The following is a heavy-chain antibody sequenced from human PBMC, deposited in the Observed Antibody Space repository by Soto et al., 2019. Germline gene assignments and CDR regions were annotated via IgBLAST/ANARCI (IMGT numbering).Heavy chain of an antibody. Sequence: GGSLRLSCAASGFTFSNAWMSWVRQAPGKGLEWVGRIKSKTDGGTTDYAAPVKGRFTISRDDSKNTLYLQMNSLKTEDTAVYYCTTGITGTTWIDYWGQGTLVTVSS. J-gene: IGHJ4*02. CDR2: IKSKTDGGTT. CDR3: TTGITGTTWIDY. CDR1: GFTFSNAW. D-gene: IGHD1-7*01. V-gene: IGHV3-15*01.